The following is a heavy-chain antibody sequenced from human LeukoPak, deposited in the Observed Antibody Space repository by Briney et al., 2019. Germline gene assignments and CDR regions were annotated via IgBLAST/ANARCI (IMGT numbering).Heavy chain of an antibody. J-gene: IGHJ3*02. V-gene: IGHV3-30*04. CDR1: GFTFGAYA. CDR2: ISYDGSNK. D-gene: IGHD2-2*03. CDR3: ARVDDLDAFDM. Sequence: GGSLRLSCAASGFTFGAYAMHWVRQAPGRGLEWVAVISYDGSNKYYADSVKGRFTISRDNSKNTLYLQMNSLRAEDTAVYYCARVDDLDAFDMWGQGTMVTVSS.